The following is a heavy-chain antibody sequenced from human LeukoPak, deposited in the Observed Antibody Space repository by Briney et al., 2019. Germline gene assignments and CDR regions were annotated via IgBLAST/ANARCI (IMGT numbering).Heavy chain of an antibody. CDR2: ISSCAANI. D-gene: IGHD3-22*01. CDR1: GFLFSNYH. CDR3: ARVEFYYDSSGYVGEYFLH. J-gene: IGHJ1*01. Sequence: PGGSLRLSCGASGFLFSNYHVRWLRQAPGKALEWLSYISSCAANIQYADSVRGRFTISRDNTKNSLYLQMNRLRDEDTAVYYCARVEFYYDSSGYVGEYFLHWGQGTLVTVSS. V-gene: IGHV3-11*01.